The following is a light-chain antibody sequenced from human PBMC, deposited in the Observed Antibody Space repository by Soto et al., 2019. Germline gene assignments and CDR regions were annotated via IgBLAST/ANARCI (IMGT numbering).Light chain of an antibody. V-gene: IGKV3-20*01. Sequence: EIVLTQSPGTLSLSPGESTTLSCRARQSVGRNFLAWYQQKPGRAPRLLIHGASYRATGVPDRFSGSGSETDFNLTISRLEPEDFAVYYCHQYAASPLTFGGGTKVEIK. CDR2: GAS. J-gene: IGKJ4*01. CDR3: HQYAASPLT. CDR1: QSVGRNF.